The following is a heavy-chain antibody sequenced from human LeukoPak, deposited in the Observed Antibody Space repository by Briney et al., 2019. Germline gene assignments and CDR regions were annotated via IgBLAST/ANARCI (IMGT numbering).Heavy chain of an antibody. J-gene: IGHJ4*02. V-gene: IGHV4-34*01. Sequence: SETLSLTCAVYGGSFSGYYWSWIRQPPGKGLEWIGEINHSGSTNYNPSLKSRVTISVDTSKNQFSLKLSSVTAADTAVYYCARVRGSSSVWDQGALVTVSS. CDR3: ARVRGSSSV. CDR1: GGSFSGYY. CDR2: INHSGST. D-gene: IGHD6-6*01.